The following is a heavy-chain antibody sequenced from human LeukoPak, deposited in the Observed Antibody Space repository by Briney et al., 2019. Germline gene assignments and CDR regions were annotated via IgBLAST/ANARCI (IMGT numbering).Heavy chain of an antibody. D-gene: IGHD1-26*01. CDR2: ISSSGSTI. CDR3: ARDRYSGSYPLDY. V-gene: IGHV3-11*01. CDR1: GFTFSDYY. J-gene: IGHJ4*02. Sequence: GGSLRLSCAASGFTFSDYYMSWIRQAPGKGLEWVSYISSSGSTIYYADSVKGRFTISRDNAKNSLYLQMDSLRVEDTAVYYCARDRYSGSYPLDYWGQGTLVTVSS.